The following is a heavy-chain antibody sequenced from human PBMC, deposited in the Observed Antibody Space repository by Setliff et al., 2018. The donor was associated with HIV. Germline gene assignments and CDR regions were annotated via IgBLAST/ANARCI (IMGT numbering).Heavy chain of an antibody. V-gene: IGHV4-39*01. CDR1: GGTISNNNYH. CDR3: ARLFSGSPGDY. Sequence: ASETLSLTCSVSGGTISNNNYHWGWIRQPPGEGLEWIGSIYYLGNTYYNPSLKSRLTLSVDTSWNLFSLHLSSVTAADTAVYYCARLFSGSPGDYWGQGTLVTVS. D-gene: IGHD3-10*01. CDR2: IYYLGNT. J-gene: IGHJ4*02.